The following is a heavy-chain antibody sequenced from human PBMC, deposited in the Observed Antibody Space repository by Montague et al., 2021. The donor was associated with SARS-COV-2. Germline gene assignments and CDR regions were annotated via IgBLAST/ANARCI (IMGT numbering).Heavy chain of an antibody. CDR3: ARDVRYYDFWSGRAQTSPDY. CDR1: GYSISSGYY. D-gene: IGHD3-3*01. V-gene: IGHV4-38-2*02. J-gene: IGHJ4*02. CDR2: IYHSGST. Sequence: SDTLSLSCTVSGYSISSGYYWGWIRQPPGKGLEWIGSIYHSGSTYYNPSLKSRVTISVDTSKNQFSLKLCSVTAADTAVYYCARDVRYYDFWSGRAQTSPDYWGQGTLVTVSS.